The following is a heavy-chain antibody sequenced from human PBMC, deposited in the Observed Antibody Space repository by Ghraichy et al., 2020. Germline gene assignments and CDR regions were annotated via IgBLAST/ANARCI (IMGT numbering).Heavy chain of an antibody. Sequence: GGSLRLSCTFSGFTISGYWMSWVRQAPGKGLEWVANIKPDGSVRAYVDSVKGRFTISRDDTKNSLFLQMNSLRAEDTAVYYCARAASWGQGTLVTVSS. CDR1: GFTISGYW. V-gene: IGHV3-7*03. CDR3: ARAAS. CDR2: IKPDGSVR. J-gene: IGHJ5*02.